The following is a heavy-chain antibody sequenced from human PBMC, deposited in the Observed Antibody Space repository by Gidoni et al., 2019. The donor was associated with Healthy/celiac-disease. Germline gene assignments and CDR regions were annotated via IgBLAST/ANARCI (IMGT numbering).Heavy chain of an antibody. CDR3: ARLDVVGEDFDY. D-gene: IGHD5-12*01. CDR2: IYYSGST. CDR1: GGSISSSSYY. V-gene: IGHV4-39*01. J-gene: IGHJ4*02. Sequence: QLQLQESGPGLVKPSETLSLTCTVSGGSISSSSYYWGWIRQPPGKGLEWIGSIYYSGSTYYNPSLKSRVTISVDTSKNQFSLKLSSVTAADTAVYYCARLDVVGEDFDYWGQGTLVTVSS.